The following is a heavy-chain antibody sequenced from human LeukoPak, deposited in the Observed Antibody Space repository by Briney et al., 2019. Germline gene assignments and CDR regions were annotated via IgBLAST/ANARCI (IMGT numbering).Heavy chain of an antibody. D-gene: IGHD2-15*01. Sequence: PGGSLRLSCAASGFTFSTYAVNWVRQAPGKGLEWVSAITGSGGATYYADSVKGRFTISRDNAKNSLYLQMNSLRAEDTAVYYCARDRYCSGGSCYQPMDVWGQGTTVTVSS. V-gene: IGHV3-21*01. CDR2: ITGSGGAT. CDR3: ARDRYCSGGSCYQPMDV. CDR1: GFTFSTYA. J-gene: IGHJ6*02.